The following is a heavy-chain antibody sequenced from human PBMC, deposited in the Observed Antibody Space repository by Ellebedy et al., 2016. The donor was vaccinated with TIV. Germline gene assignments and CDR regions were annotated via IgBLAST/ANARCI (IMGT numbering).Heavy chain of an antibody. V-gene: IGHV2-70*04. Sequence: SGPTLVKPTPTLTVTCNFSGFSLPTVGMRISWMRQAPGKALEWLARIDRDGTTKYHSSLKTRPTISQDTSVNQVGLRMTNTDPVDKATYFCARGYSGNYYGADYWGQGILVTVSS. CDR1: GFSLPTVGMR. J-gene: IGHJ4*02. CDR3: ARGYSGNYYGADY. CDR2: IDRDGTT. D-gene: IGHD1-26*01.